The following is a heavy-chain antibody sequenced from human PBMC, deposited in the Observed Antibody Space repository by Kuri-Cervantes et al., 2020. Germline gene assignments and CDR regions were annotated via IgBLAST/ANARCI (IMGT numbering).Heavy chain of an antibody. Sequence: ESLKISCAASGFTFSSYEMNWIRQTPGMGLEWIGEINHRGRTNYNPSLKSRVTISVDTSKNQFSLKLSSVTAADTAVYYCARGVGYYDYIWGSYRTRDDAFDIWGQGTMVTVSS. CDR1: GFTFSSYE. J-gene: IGHJ3*02. V-gene: IGHV4-34*01. CDR2: INHRGRT. CDR3: ARGVGYYDYIWGSYRTRDDAFDI. D-gene: IGHD3-16*02.